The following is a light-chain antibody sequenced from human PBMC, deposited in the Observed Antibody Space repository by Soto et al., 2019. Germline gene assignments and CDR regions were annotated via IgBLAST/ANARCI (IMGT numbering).Light chain of an antibody. CDR1: SSDVGSHNL. J-gene: IGLJ1*01. V-gene: IGLV2-23*02. Sequence: QSALTQPASVSGSPGQSITISCTGTSSDVGSHNLVSWYQQHPGKAPKLIICEVNKRPSGVSNRFSGSRSGNTASLTIFGLQTEDEADYYCCSFAGSGTYVFGTGTKVTVL. CDR3: CSFAGSGTYV. CDR2: EVN.